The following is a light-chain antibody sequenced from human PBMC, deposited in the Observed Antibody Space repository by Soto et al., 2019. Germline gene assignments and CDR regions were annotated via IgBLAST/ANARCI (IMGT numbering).Light chain of an antibody. CDR2: GAS. J-gene: IGKJ1*01. V-gene: IGKV3-20*01. CDR3: QQYGSSPWT. Sequence: EILLTQSPGPLXXXAXXXATXXXRXSQSVSSSYLAWYQQKPGQAPRLLIYGASSRATGIPDRFSGSGSGTDFTLTISRLEPEDFAVYYCQQYGSSPWTFGQGTKVDIK. CDR1: QSVSSSY.